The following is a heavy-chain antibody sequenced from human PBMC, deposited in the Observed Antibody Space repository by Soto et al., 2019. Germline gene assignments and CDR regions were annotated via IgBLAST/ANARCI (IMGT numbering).Heavy chain of an antibody. J-gene: IGHJ4*02. CDR2: INHSGST. D-gene: IGHD3-10*01. CDR1: GGSFSGYY. V-gene: IGHV4-34*01. Sequence: PSETLSLTCAVYGGSFSGYYWSWIRQPPGKGLEWIGEINHSGSTNYNPSLKSRVTISVDTSKNQFSLKLSSVTAADTAVYYCARVAVVRGVIPESFDYWGQGTLVTVSS. CDR3: ARVAVVRGVIPESFDY.